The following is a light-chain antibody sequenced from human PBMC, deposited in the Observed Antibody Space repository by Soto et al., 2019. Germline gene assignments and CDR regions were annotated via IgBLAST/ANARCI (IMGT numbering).Light chain of an antibody. CDR3: QSYDSSLNVVV. V-gene: IGLV1-40*01. Sequence: QSVLTQPPSVSVAPGQRVIISCTGSNSNIGAGFNVHWYQHLPGTAPKLLLYATNDRPAGVPERFSGSRSDTSASLAITGLQAEDEAEYYCQSYDSSLNVVVFGGGTKLTVL. CDR2: ATN. CDR1: NSNIGAGFN. J-gene: IGLJ2*01.